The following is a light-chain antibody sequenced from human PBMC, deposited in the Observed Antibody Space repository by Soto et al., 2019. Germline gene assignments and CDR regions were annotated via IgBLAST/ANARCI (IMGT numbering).Light chain of an antibody. CDR2: DVS. Sequence: QSVLTKPASGSGSPGHSPTISCTGTSSDVGGYNYVSWYQQHPGKAPTLMIYDVSNRPSGVSNRFSGSKSGNTASLTISGLQAEDEADYYCSSYTSSSTLEVFGTGTKVTVL. V-gene: IGLV2-14*01. J-gene: IGLJ1*01. CDR1: SSDVGGYNY. CDR3: SSYTSSSTLEV.